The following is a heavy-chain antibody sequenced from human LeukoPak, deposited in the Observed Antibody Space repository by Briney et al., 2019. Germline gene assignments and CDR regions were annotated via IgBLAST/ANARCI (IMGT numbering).Heavy chain of an antibody. D-gene: IGHD1-26*01. Sequence: GGSLRLSCAASGFTFSTYTMNWVRQAPGKGLEWVSSISSRSSYIYYADSVKGRFAISRDNAKNSLYLQMNSLRAEDTAVYYCAKDSLRERIVGSTTRGVNDYWGQGTLVTVSS. CDR3: AKDSLRERIVGSTTRGVNDY. CDR2: ISSRSSYI. V-gene: IGHV3-21*01. J-gene: IGHJ4*02. CDR1: GFTFSTYT.